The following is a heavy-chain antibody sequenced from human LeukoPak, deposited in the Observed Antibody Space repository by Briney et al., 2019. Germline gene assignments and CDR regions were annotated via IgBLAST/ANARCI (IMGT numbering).Heavy chain of an antibody. CDR3: ARELYSSSPFYFDY. V-gene: IGHV3-7*01. Sequence: GGSLRLSCAASGFTFSSHWMSWARQAPGKGLEWVANIKQDGSEKYYVDSVKGRFTISRDNAKNSLYLQMNSLRAEDTAVYYCARELYSSSPFYFDYWGQGTLVTVSS. CDR2: IKQDGSEK. J-gene: IGHJ4*02. CDR1: GFTFSSHW. D-gene: IGHD6-6*01.